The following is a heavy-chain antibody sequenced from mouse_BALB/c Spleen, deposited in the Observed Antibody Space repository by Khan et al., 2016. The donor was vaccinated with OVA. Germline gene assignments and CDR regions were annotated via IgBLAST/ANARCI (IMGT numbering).Heavy chain of an antibody. D-gene: IGHD1-1*01. CDR1: GYTFTSYW. CDR2: IDPSTDYT. V-gene: IGHV1-7*01. CDR3: VNHGSSSAWFTY. Sequence: VQLQESGAELAKPGASVKMSCKASGYTFTSYWMHWVKQWPGQGLEWIGYIDPSTDYTEYNQKFRDKATLTVDKSSTTVYMQLTSLTSEDSAVYYCVNHGSSSAWFTYWGQGTLVTVSA. J-gene: IGHJ3*01.